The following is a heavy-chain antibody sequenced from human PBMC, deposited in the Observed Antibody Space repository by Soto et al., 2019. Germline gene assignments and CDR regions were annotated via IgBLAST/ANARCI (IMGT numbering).Heavy chain of an antibody. Sequence: ASVKVSCKASGYTFTSYGISWVRQAPGQGLERMGRISAYNGNTNYAQKLQGRVTMTTDTSTSTAYMELRSLRSDDTAVYYCARERSDIVVVPAAIRYYYYYMDVWGKGTTVTVSS. D-gene: IGHD2-2*01. CDR2: ISAYNGNT. CDR1: GYTFTSYG. V-gene: IGHV1-18*01. J-gene: IGHJ6*03. CDR3: ARERSDIVVVPAAIRYYYYYMDV.